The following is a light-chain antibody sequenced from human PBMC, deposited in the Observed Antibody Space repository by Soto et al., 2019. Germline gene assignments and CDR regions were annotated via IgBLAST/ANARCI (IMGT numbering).Light chain of an antibody. CDR2: EVT. V-gene: IGLV2-8*01. CDR3: SAYAGSTFV. CDR1: SSDVGGYNY. J-gene: IGLJ1*01. Sequence: QSALTQPPSASWSPGQSVTISCTGTSSDVGGYNYVSWYQQHPGKAPKVMIYEVTKRPSGVPDRFSGSKSGNTASLTVSGLQAEDESDYYCSAYAGSTFVFGTGTKVT.